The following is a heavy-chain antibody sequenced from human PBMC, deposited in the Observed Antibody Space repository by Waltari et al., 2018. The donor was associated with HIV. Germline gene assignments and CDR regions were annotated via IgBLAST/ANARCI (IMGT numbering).Heavy chain of an antibody. CDR2: IKQDGSET. D-gene: IGHD2-2*01. V-gene: IGHV3-7*01. J-gene: IGHJ1*01. CDR1: GFTFSPYW. Sequence: EVQLVESGGGLVHPGGSLRLSCAASGFTFSPYWMNWVRQTPGKGLEWVANIKQDGSETHYVDSVKGRFTISRDNAKSSLYLQMSNLRVDDTALYFCVTMHTHQYFQHWGQGTPVTVSS. CDR3: VTMHTHQYFQH.